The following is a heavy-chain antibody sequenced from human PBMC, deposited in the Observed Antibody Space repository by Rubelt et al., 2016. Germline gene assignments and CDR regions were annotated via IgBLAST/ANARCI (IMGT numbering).Heavy chain of an antibody. Sequence: QVHLVESGGGVVQPGGSLRLSCAASGLSFSRYGMHWVRQAPGKGLEWVTFIRYDGSSTYYADSVKGRFTISRDNSQKTLFLRMDSLGPDDTAVYYCANAWGWPYYPEYWGQGTLVTVSS. CDR2: IRYDGSST. CDR3: ANAWGWPYYPEY. CDR1: GLSFSRYG. V-gene: IGHV3-30*02. D-gene: IGHD3-10*01. J-gene: IGHJ4*02.